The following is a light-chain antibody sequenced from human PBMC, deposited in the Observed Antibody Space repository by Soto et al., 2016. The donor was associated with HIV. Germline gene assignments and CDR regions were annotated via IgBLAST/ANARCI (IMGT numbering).Light chain of an antibody. CDR3: LQYNGFPRT. Sequence: DIQMTQSPSSLSASVGDRVTITCRASQSISSYLNWYQQKPGKAPKLLIYAASSLQSGVPSRFSGSGSGTEFTLTISSLQPEDFATYYCLQYNGFPRTFGQGTRVDVK. J-gene: IGKJ1*01. CDR2: AAS. V-gene: IGKV1-17*01. CDR1: QSISSY.